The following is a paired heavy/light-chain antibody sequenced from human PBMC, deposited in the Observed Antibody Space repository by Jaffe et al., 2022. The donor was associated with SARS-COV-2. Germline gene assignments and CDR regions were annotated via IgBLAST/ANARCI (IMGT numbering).Heavy chain of an antibody. CDR1: GDSVSSNRAA. V-gene: IGHV6-1*01. CDR2: TYYRSMWNN. J-gene: IGHJ4*02. Sequence: QVQLQQSGPGLVKPSQTLSLSCAISGDSVSSNRAAWNWIRQSPSRGLEWLGRTYYRSMWNNDYAVSLKSRLAIAADTSKNQFSLHLSSVTPDDTGVYYCAGGIAVAGFDSWGQGILVTVSS. CDR3: AGGIAVAGFDS. D-gene: IGHD6-19*01.
Light chain of an antibody. J-gene: IGKJ3*01. Sequence: DIGMTQSPDSLAVSLGERATINCKSSQSVLYSSNNKNHLGWYQQKPGQPPKLLLYWASTRESGVPDRFSGSGSGTDFTLTISSLQAEDVAVYYCQQYYSPPFTFGPGTKVDIK. CDR3: QQYYSPPFT. V-gene: IGKV4-1*01. CDR1: QSVLYSSNNKNH. CDR2: WAS.